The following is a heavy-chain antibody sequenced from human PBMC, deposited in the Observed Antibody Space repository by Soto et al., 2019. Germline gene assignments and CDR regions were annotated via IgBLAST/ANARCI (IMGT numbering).Heavy chain of an antibody. CDR1: GGSFFGSY. D-gene: IGHD6-6*01. Sequence: SETLSLTCAVYGGSFFGSYWTWIRQPPGKGLEWIGEISHTGTTNYNPSLKSRITISVDKSKQQFSLKVTSVTAADTAVYYCVGPEARQYTTSRSFDNWGQGTLVTVSS. V-gene: IGHV4-34*01. CDR2: ISHTGTT. CDR3: VGPEARQYTTSRSFDN. J-gene: IGHJ4*02.